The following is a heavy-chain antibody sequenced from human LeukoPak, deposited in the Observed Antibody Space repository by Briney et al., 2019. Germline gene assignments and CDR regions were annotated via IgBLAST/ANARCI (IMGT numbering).Heavy chain of an antibody. CDR3: ARGVYSYGTHFDY. D-gene: IGHD5-18*01. Sequence: GGSLRLSCAASGFTFSSYSMNWVRQAPGKGLEWVSSISSSSSYIYYADSVKGRFTISRDNAKNSLYLQMNSLRAEDTAVYYCARGVYSYGTHFDYWGQGTLVTVSS. CDR1: GFTFSSYS. V-gene: IGHV3-21*01. J-gene: IGHJ4*02. CDR2: ISSSSSYI.